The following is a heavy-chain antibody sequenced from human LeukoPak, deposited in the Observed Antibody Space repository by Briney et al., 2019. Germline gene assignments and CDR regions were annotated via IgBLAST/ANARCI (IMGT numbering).Heavy chain of an antibody. J-gene: IGHJ4*02. D-gene: IGHD6-19*01. CDR3: ARGGSGWYEPFDY. Sequence: GGSLRLSCAASGFTFSSYSMNWVRQAPGKGLEWVSSISSSSSYIYYADSVKGRFTISRDNAKNSLYLQMNSLRAEDTAVYYCARGGSGWYEPFDYWGQGTLVTVSS. CDR2: ISSSSSYI. V-gene: IGHV3-21*01. CDR1: GFTFSSYS.